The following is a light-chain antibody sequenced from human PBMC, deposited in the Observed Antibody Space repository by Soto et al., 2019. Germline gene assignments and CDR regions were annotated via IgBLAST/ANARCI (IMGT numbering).Light chain of an antibody. V-gene: IGLV6-57*04. CDR3: QSYGSGIQGV. CDR2: EDN. J-gene: IGLJ3*02. Sequence: NFMLTQPHSVSESPGKTVTISCTRSSGNIASNYVQWYQQRPDSAPTTVIYEDNLRPSGVPDRFSGSIDRSSNSASLTISGLKTEDEADYFCQSYGSGIQGVFGGGTKLTVL. CDR1: SGNIASNY.